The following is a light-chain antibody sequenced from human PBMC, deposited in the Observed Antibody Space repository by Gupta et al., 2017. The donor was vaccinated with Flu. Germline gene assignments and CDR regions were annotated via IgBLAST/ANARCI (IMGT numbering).Light chain of an antibody. Sequence: DIQMTQSPSTLSASVGDRVTITCRASQSISDWLAWYQQKPGKAPKLLIFKASALESGVPSRFSGSGSGTEFTLTISNLQPEDFATYYCQQYNNFWRFGQGTKVEIK. CDR1: QSISDW. CDR2: KAS. CDR3: QQYNNFWR. J-gene: IGKJ1*01. V-gene: IGKV1-5*03.